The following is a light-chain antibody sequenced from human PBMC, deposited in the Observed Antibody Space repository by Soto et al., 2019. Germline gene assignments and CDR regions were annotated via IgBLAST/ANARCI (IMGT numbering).Light chain of an antibody. V-gene: IGKV3-11*01. J-gene: IGKJ1*01. Sequence: EIVLTQSPGTLSLSPGETATLSCRASQSVSSYLAWYQQKPGRAPRLLIYDASNRATGIPARFSGSGSGTDFTLTINSLEPEDFALYYCQQRYNWPPTFGQGTKVDIK. CDR2: DAS. CDR3: QQRYNWPPT. CDR1: QSVSSY.